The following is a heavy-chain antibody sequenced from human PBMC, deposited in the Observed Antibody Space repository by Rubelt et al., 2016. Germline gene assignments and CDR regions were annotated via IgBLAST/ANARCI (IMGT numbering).Heavy chain of an antibody. CDR1: GFTFSDYA. Sequence: RSLRLSCAASGFTFSDYAMHWVRQAPGKGLEWVAVISFDGSNEYYADSVKGRFTISRDSSKSTLYLQMGSLRAEDMAVYYCARGVDYSFDYWGQGTLVTVSS. V-gene: IGHV3-30*14. J-gene: IGHJ4*02. D-gene: IGHD5-12*01. CDR2: ISFDGSNE. CDR3: ARGVDYSFDY.